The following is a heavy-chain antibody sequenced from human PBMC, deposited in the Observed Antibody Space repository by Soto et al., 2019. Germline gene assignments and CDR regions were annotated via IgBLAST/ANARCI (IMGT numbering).Heavy chain of an antibody. D-gene: IGHD2-15*01. CDR3: AKIRWTISLQEEDAI. V-gene: IGHV1-69*06. CDR2: VIPIFGTP. J-gene: IGHJ4*02. Sequence: QVQLVQSGAEVKKPGSSVKVSCKSSGGTFGSYAISWVRQAPGQGLEWMGGVIPIFGTPHYAQKFHGRVTITADIPTSTADLELSSLKSADTAVYYCAKIRWTISLQEEDAIWGQGTVVTVSS. CDR1: GGTFGSYA.